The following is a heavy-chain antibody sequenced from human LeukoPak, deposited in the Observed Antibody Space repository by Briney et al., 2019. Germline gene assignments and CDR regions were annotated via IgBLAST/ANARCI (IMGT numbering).Heavy chain of an antibody. Sequence: SETLSLTCPVSGGSVSSSRYYWGWIRQPPGKGPEWIGSTHHSGSTYYNPSLKSRVTISIDTSKNQFSLRLRSVTAADTAVYYCARTELRGVIKSWGQGTLVTVSS. CDR2: THHSGST. CDR1: GGSVSSSRYY. D-gene: IGHD3-10*01. J-gene: IGHJ5*02. CDR3: ARTELRGVIKS. V-gene: IGHV4-39*07.